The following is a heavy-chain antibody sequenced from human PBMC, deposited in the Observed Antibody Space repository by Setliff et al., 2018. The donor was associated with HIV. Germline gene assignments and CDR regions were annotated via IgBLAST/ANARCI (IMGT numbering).Heavy chain of an antibody. Sequence: PGGSLRLSCAASGFAFSDFSMSWVRQAPGKGLEWVAKIKNDGSEKYYVDSVEGRFTISRDNAKNSLYLQMNTLRAEDTAVYYCAREGITGTTLHPYWGQGTLVTVSS. CDR3: AREGITGTTLHPY. V-gene: IGHV3-7*01. D-gene: IGHD1-7*01. J-gene: IGHJ4*02. CDR2: IKNDGSEK. CDR1: GFAFSDFS.